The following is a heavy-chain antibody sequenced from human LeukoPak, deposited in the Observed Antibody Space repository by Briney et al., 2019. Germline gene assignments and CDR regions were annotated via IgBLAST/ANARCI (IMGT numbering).Heavy chain of an antibody. CDR2: ISGSGGST. CDR3: ANPPSSSSWYVGDFDY. J-gene: IGHJ4*02. CDR1: GFTFSSYA. Sequence: GGSLRLSRAASGFTFSSYAMSWVRQAPGKGLEWVSTISGSGGSTFYADSVKGRFTISRDNSKNTLYLQMNSLRAEDTAVYYCANPPSSSSWYVGDFDYWGQGTLVTVSS. V-gene: IGHV3-23*01. D-gene: IGHD6-13*01.